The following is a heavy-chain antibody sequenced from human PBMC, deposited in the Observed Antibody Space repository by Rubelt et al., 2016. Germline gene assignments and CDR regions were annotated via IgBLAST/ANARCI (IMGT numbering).Heavy chain of an antibody. CDR2: IYDSGSS. Sequence: QVQLQESGPGLVKPSETLSLTCTVSGGSISSYYWNWIRQPPGKGLEWIGNIYDSGSSNYNPPLKSRVHIYVDTSKNHFSLKLSVVTAADTAGDFCAGSRGYYDSSGYYRDGEFDYWGQGILVTVSS. CDR1: GGSISSYY. CDR3: AGSRGYYDSSGYYRDGEFDY. J-gene: IGHJ4*02. D-gene: IGHD3-22*01. V-gene: IGHV4-4*08.